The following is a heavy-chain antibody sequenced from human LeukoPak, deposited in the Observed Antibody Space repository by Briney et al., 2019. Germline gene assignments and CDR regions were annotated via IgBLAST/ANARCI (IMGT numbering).Heavy chain of an antibody. CDR1: GGSISSGSYY. CDR3: ARVSSWYNWFDP. V-gene: IGHV4-61*02. Sequence: SETLSLTCTVSGGSISSGSYYWSWIRQPAGKGLEWIGRIYTSVSTNYNPSLKSRVTISVDTSKNQFSLKLSSVTAADTAVYYCARVSSWYNWFDPWGQGTLVTVST. J-gene: IGHJ5*02. CDR2: IYTSVST. D-gene: IGHD6-13*01.